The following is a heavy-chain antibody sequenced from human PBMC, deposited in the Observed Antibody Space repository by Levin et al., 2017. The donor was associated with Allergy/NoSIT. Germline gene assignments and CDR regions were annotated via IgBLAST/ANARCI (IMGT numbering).Heavy chain of an antibody. V-gene: IGHV5-51*01. D-gene: IGHD4-17*01. CDR3: ARQGNGVQYAFDV. CDR2: LYPGDSDT. Sequence: LGESLKISCQGSGYSSLSHWIGWVRQMPGKGLEWMGILYPGDSDTRYSPSFQGQVTISADRSINTAYLQWSSLRASDTAMYYCARQGNGVQYAFDVWGQGTMVTVSS. J-gene: IGHJ3*01. CDR1: GYSSLSHW.